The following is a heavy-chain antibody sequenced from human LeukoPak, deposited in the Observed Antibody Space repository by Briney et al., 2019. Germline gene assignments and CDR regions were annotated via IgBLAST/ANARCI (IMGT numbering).Heavy chain of an antibody. Sequence: GGSLGLSCAASGFTVSSNYMSWVRQAPGKGLEWVSVIYSGGSTYYADSVKGRFTISRDNSKNTLYLQMNSLRAEDTAVYYCARDQVTMVQGVIGYYYYYYMDVWGKGTTVTVSS. D-gene: IGHD3-10*01. CDR1: GFTVSSNY. V-gene: IGHV3-53*01. CDR3: ARDQVTMVQGVIGYYYYYYMDV. J-gene: IGHJ6*03. CDR2: IYSGGST.